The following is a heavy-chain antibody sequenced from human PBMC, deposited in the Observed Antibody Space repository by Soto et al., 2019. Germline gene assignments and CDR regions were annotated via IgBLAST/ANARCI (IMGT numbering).Heavy chain of an antibody. J-gene: IGHJ4*02. D-gene: IGHD6-19*01. Sequence: QVQLVESGGGVVEPGRSLRLSCAASGFTFSSYAMHWVRQAPGKGLEWVAVISYDGSNKYYADSVKGRFTISRDNSKNTLYLQMNSLRAEDTAVYYCARDSSYYSSGWYPVDYWGQGTLVTVSS. V-gene: IGHV3-30-3*01. CDR3: ARDSSYYSSGWYPVDY. CDR2: ISYDGSNK. CDR1: GFTFSSYA.